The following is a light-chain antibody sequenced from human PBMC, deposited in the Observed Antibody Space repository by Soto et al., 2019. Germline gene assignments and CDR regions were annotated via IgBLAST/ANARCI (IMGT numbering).Light chain of an antibody. CDR2: EVS. CDR3: CSHARSYV. V-gene: IGLV2-8*01. CDR1: SSDVGGYNY. Sequence: QSVLTQPPSASGSPGQSVTISCTGTSSDVGGYNYVSWYQQHPGKAPKLMIYEVSKRPSGVSDRFSGSKSGNTASLTISGLQTEDEADYYCCSHARSYVFGSGTKVTVL. J-gene: IGLJ1*01.